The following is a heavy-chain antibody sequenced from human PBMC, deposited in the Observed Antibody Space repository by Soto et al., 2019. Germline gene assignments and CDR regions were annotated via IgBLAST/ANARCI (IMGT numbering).Heavy chain of an antibody. CDR1: GFTFSSYA. V-gene: IGHV3-23*01. J-gene: IGHJ4*02. CDR3: AKFGMATTKRSHPYDIDY. D-gene: IGHD3-16*01. Sequence: PGGSLRLSCAASGFTFSSYAMHWVRQAPGKGLEWVSSISGSGGGTYYADSVKGRFTFSRDNSKNTLYLQMNSLRAEDTAVYYCAKFGMATTKRSHPYDIDYWGQGALVTVSS. CDR2: ISGSGGGT.